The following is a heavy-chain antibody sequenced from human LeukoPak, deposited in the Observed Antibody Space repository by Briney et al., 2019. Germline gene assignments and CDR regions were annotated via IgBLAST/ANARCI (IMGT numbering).Heavy chain of an antibody. CDR2: IRYDGSNK. D-gene: IGHD2-2*01. CDR1: GFTFSSYG. Sequence: GGSLRLSCAASGFTFSSYGMHWVRQAPGKGLEWVAFIRYDGSNKYYADSVKGRFTISRDNSKNTLYLQMNSLRAEDTAVYYCVLPYCSSTSCPYYYYYMDVWGKGTTVTISS. V-gene: IGHV3-30*02. CDR3: VLPYCSSTSCPYYYYYMDV. J-gene: IGHJ6*03.